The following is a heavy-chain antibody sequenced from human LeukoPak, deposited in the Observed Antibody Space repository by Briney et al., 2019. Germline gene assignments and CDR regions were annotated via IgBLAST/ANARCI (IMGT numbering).Heavy chain of an antibody. CDR3: ARSRGGPWSGYDGVDY. CDR2: IKQDGSEK. J-gene: IGHJ4*02. Sequence: PGGSLRLSCAASGFTFSSYWMSWVRQAPGKGLEWVANIKQDGSEKYYVDSVKGRFTISRDNAKNSLYLQMNSLRAEDTAVYYCARSRGGPWSGYDGVDYWGQGTLVTVSS. V-gene: IGHV3-7*01. CDR1: GFTFSSYW. D-gene: IGHD5-12*01.